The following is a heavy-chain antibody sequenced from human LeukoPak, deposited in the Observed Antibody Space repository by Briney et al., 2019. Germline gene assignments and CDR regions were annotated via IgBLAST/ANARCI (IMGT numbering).Heavy chain of an antibody. CDR3: ARDPVDYGDYSSPGYFDY. Sequence: GGSLRLSCAASGFTFSSHWMYWVRQAPGKGLVWVSRINSDGSSTSYADSVKGRFTISRDNAKNSLYLQMNSLRAEDTALYYCARDPVDYGDYSSPGYFDYWGQGTLVTVSS. V-gene: IGHV3-74*01. J-gene: IGHJ4*02. CDR2: INSDGSST. CDR1: GFTFSSHW. D-gene: IGHD4-17*01.